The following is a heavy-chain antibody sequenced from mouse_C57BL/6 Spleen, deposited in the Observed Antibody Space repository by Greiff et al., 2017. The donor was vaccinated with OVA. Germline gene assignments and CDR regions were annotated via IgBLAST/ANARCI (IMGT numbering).Heavy chain of an antibody. V-gene: IGHV3-6*01. D-gene: IGHD2-13*01. CDR3: ARGGDPYYAMDY. Sequence: EVHLVESGPGLVKPSQSLSLTCSVTGYSITSGYYWNWIRQFPGNKLEWMGYISYDGSNNYNPSLKNRISITRDTSKNQFFLKLNSVTTEDTATYYCARGGDPYYAMDYWGQGTTVTVSS. CDR2: ISYDGSN. J-gene: IGHJ4*01. CDR1: GYSITSGYY.